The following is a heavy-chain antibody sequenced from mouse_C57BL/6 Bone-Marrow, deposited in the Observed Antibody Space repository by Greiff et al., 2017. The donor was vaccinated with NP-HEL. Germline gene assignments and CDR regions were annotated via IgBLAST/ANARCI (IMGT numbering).Heavy chain of an antibody. Sequence: QVQLQQPGAELVMPGASVKLSCKASGYTFTSYWMHWVKQRPGQGLEWIGEIDPSDSYTNYNQKFQGKSTLTVDKSSSTAYMQLSSLTSEDSAVYYCAMGPYKRGFAYWGQGTLVTVSA. D-gene: IGHD2-10*01. V-gene: IGHV1-69*01. J-gene: IGHJ3*01. CDR2: IDPSDSYT. CDR1: GYTFTSYW. CDR3: AMGPYKRGFAY.